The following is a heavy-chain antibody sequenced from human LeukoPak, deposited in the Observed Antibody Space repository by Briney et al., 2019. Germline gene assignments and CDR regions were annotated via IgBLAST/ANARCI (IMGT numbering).Heavy chain of an antibody. V-gene: IGHV2-5*01. CDR2: IYWNDDK. D-gene: IGHD2-2*01. CDR1: GFSRSTSGVG. J-gene: IGHJ4*02. Sequence: SGPTLVNPTQTRTLTCTFSGFSRSTSGVGVGWIRQPPGKALEWLALIYWNDDKRYSPSLKSRLTITKDTSKNQVVLTMTNMDPVVTSACSCAHLVISNFEYWGQGTLVTVSS. CDR3: AHLVISNFEY.